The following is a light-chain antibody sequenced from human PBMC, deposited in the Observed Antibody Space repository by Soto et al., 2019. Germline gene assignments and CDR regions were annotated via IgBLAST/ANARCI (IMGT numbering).Light chain of an antibody. CDR1: SSDVGGYNY. CDR3: NSFTSSSTFV. V-gene: IGLV2-14*01. CDR2: EVS. Sequence: QSALTQPASVSGSPGLSITISCTGTSSDVGGYNYVSWYQQHPGKAPKLMIYEVSNRPSGVSNRFSGSKSGNTASLTISGLQAEDEADYYCNSFTSSSTFVFGTGTKVTVL. J-gene: IGLJ1*01.